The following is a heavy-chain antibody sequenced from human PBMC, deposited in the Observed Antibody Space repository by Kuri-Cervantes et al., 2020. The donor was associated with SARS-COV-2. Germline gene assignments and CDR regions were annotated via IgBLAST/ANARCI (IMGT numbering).Heavy chain of an antibody. CDR2: ISSSSSYI. J-gene: IGHJ4*02. CDR1: GFTVSSNY. V-gene: IGHV3-21*01. Sequence: GESLKISCAASGFTVSSNYMSWVRQAPGKGLEWVSSISSSSSYIYYADSVKGRFTISRDNAKNSLYLQMNSLRAEDTAVYYCARVGSTSCADYWGQGTLVTVSS. D-gene: IGHD2-2*01. CDR3: ARVGSTSCADY.